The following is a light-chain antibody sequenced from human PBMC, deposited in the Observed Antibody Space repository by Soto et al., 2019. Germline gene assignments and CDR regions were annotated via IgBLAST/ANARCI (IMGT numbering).Light chain of an antibody. CDR1: SGHNSYI. J-gene: IGLJ3*02. V-gene: IGLV4-60*02. CDR2: LEGSGSY. Sequence: QLVLTQSSSASASLGSSVELTCTLSSGHNSYIIAWHQQQPGKAPRYLMKLEGSGSYNKGSGVPDRFSGSSSGADRYLTISNLQFEDEADYYCETWDFNTRVFGGGTKLTVL. CDR3: ETWDFNTRV.